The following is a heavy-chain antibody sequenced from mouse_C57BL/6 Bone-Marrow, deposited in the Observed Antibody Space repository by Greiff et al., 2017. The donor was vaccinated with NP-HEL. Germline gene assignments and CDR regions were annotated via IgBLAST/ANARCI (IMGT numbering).Heavy chain of an antibody. V-gene: IGHV5-17*01. CDR1: GFTFSDYG. CDR2: ISSGSSTI. D-gene: IGHD4-1*01. CDR3: ARGLTGTHFDY. Sequence: EVQLVESGGGLVKPGGSLKLSCAASGFTFSDYGMHRVRQAPEKGLEWVAYISSGSSTIYYADTVKGRFTISRDNAKNTLFLQMTSLRSEDTAMYYCARGLTGTHFDYWGQGTTLTVSS. J-gene: IGHJ2*01.